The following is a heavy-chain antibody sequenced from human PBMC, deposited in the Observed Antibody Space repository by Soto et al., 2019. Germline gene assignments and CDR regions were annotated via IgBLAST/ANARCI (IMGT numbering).Heavy chain of an antibody. J-gene: IGHJ4*02. CDR2: ISTSSYSI. V-gene: IGHV3-48*02. CDR1: GFTFSSYN. CDR3: VRGEGNAPLSY. D-gene: IGHD3-10*01. Sequence: EVQLMESGGGLVQPGGSLRLSCAASGFTFSSYNMNWVRQAPGKGLEWVSYISTSSYSIYYADSVKGRFIVPRDNADKSLVSKMHHLRDDDTATYFLVRGEGNAPLSYWGQGTLVTVSS.